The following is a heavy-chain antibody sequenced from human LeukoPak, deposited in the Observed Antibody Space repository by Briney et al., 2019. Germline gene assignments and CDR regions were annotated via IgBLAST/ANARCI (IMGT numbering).Heavy chain of an antibody. Sequence: SETLSLXCTVSGGSISSGSYYWSWIRQPAGKGLEWIGRIYTSGITNYNPSLKSRVTISVDTSKNQFSLKLSSVTAADTAVYYCAREAGDSGSPGDYWGQGTLVTVSS. CDR2: IYTSGIT. CDR1: GGSISSGSYY. J-gene: IGHJ4*02. D-gene: IGHD1-26*01. V-gene: IGHV4-61*02. CDR3: AREAGDSGSPGDY.